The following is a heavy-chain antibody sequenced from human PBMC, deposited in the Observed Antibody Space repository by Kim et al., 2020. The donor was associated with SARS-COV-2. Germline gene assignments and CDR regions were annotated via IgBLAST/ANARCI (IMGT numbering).Heavy chain of an antibody. CDR2: MSGSGRST. CDR3: AKDLAVATIKGNFDY. Sequence: GGSLRLSCAASGSAFSSFAMSWVRQAPGKGLEWVSIMSGSGRSTYYADSVKGRFTISRDNSKNTLYLQMNSLRVDDAAVYYCAKDLAVATIKGNFDYWGQGTLVTVSS. D-gene: IGHD5-12*01. V-gene: IGHV3-23*01. J-gene: IGHJ4*02. CDR1: GSAFSSFA.